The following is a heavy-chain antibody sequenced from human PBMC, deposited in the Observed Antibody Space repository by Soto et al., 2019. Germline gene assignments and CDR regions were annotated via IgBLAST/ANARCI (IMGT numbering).Heavy chain of an antibody. CDR3: ARLMHYSHSGGSSHSGFDM. D-gene: IGHD2-21*01. Sequence: ASVKVSCKASGYTFTDYFIHWVRQAPGRGLEWIGWINPYSGGADLSQKFQGRVTMTRATSISTAYMEVSSLRSDDTSVFYCARLMHYSHSGGSSHSGFDMWGQGTLVTVSS. J-gene: IGHJ3*02. V-gene: IGHV1-2*02. CDR2: INPYSGGA. CDR1: GYTFTDYF.